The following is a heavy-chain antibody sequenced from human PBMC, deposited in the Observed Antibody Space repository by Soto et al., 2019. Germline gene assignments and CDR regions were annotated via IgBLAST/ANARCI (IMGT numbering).Heavy chain of an antibody. D-gene: IGHD5-12*01. CDR2: IYYTGTT. CDR1: GGSISSSSYY. CDR3: SSRYSGYGDY. Sequence: SETLSLTCTVSGGSISSSSYYWGWIRQSPGKGLEWIGYIYYTGTTKYNPSLKSRVTISVDTSKNQFSLKLSSVTAADTAVYYCSSRYSGYGDYWGQGTLVTVSS. J-gene: IGHJ4*02. V-gene: IGHV4-61*05.